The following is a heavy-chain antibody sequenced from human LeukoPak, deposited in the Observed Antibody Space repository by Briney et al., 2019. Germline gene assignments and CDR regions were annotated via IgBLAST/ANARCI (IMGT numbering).Heavy chain of an antibody. V-gene: IGHV1-46*01. CDR1: GYTFASYY. J-gene: IGHJ4*02. D-gene: IGHD3-10*01. CDR3: ARAKGGLFIDFDY. CDR2: INPSAGST. Sequence: ASVKVSCKASGYTFASYYMHWVRQAPGQGLEWMGLINPSAGSTNYAQKFQGRVTMTRDTSTSTVYMELSSLRSEDMAVYYCARAKGGLFIDFDYWGQGTLVTVSS.